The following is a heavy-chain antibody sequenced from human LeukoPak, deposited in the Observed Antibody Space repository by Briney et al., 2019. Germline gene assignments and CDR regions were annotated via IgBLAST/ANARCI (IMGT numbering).Heavy chain of an antibody. CDR3: ARVLRLPYYFDY. CDR1: GGSISSGGYS. V-gene: IGHV4-30-2*01. CDR2: IYHSGST. Sequence: PSQTLSLTCAVSGGSISSGGYSWSWIRQPPGKGLEWIGYIYHSGSTYYNPSLKSRVTISVDRSKNQFSLRLSSVTAADTAVYYCARVLRLPYYFDYWGQGTLVTVSS. J-gene: IGHJ4*02. D-gene: IGHD1-26*01.